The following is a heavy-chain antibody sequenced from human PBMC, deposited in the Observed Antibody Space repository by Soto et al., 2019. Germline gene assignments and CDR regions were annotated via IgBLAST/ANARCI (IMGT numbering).Heavy chain of an antibody. Sequence: GGSLRLSCAASGFTFSSYAMSWVRQASGKGLEWVSAISGSGGSTYYADSVKGRFTISRDNSKNTLYLQMNSLRAEDTAVYYCAKRSPPGGYYYDSSGSYYFDYWGQGTLVTVSS. V-gene: IGHV3-23*01. CDR2: ISGSGGST. CDR1: GFTFSSYA. CDR3: AKRSPPGGYYYDSSGSYYFDY. D-gene: IGHD3-22*01. J-gene: IGHJ4*02.